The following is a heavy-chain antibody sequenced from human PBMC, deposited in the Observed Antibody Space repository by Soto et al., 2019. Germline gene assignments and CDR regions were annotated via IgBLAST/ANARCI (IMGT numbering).Heavy chain of an antibody. D-gene: IGHD6-19*01. CDR2: ISYDGSNK. Sequence: QVQLVESGGGVVQPGRSLRLSCAASGFTFSSYAMHWVRKAPGKGLEWVAVISYDGSNKYYADSVKGRFTISRDNSKNTLYLQMNSLRAEDTAVYYCARDGKQWPEGALDYWGQGTLVTFSS. CDR1: GFTFSSYA. CDR3: ARDGKQWPEGALDY. J-gene: IGHJ4*02. V-gene: IGHV3-30-3*01.